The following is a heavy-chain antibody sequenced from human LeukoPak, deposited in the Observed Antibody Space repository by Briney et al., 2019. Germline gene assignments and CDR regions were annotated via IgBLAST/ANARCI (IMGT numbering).Heavy chain of an antibody. CDR1: GFTFSNYG. Sequence: PGGSLRLSCAASGFTFSNYGMNWVRQAPGKGLEWVSSISSSSTYIYYADSVKGQFTISRDNAKNSLYLQMNSLRAEDTAVYYCAREASSSWYFVANSNGFDPWGQGTLVTVSS. V-gene: IGHV3-21*01. CDR2: ISSSSTYI. J-gene: IGHJ5*02. CDR3: AREASSSWYFVANSNGFDP. D-gene: IGHD6-13*01.